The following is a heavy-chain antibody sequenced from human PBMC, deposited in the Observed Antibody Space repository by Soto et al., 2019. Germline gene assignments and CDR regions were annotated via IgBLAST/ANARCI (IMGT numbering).Heavy chain of an antibody. CDR1: GFTFDDYA. V-gene: IGHV3-9*01. CDR2: ISWNSGYI. CDR3: AKDSVPGSSGWFDGFDI. Sequence: PGGSLRLSCAASGFTFDDYAMHWVRQAPGKGLEWVSGISWNSGYIGYADSVKGRFTISRDNAKNSLYLQMNSLRAEDTALYYCAKDSVPGSSGWFDGFDIWGQGTMVTVSS. D-gene: IGHD6-19*01. J-gene: IGHJ3*02.